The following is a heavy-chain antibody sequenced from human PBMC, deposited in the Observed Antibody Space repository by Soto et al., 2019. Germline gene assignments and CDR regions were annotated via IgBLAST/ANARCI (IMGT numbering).Heavy chain of an antibody. D-gene: IGHD1-26*01. CDR2: IWYDASNK. Sequence: VQLVEYGGGVVQPGRSLRLSSAASGFTLRTYGMYWVRQAPGKGLEGVAVIWYDASNKYYADSVKGRFNISRDNSENTLYLQMNSLRAEDTAVYYCARGRVDGGELDLWGQGTLVTVSS. CDR3: ARGRVDGGELDL. V-gene: IGHV3-33*01. J-gene: IGHJ4*02. CDR1: GFTLRTYG.